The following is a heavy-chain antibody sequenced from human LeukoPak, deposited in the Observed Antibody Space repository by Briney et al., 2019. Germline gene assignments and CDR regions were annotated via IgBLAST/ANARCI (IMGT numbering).Heavy chain of an antibody. V-gene: IGHV1-69*13. CDR3: AREVRMGIAAADSFDY. Sequence: SVKVSCKASGGTFSSYAISWVRQAPGQGLEWMGGIIPIFGTANYAQKFQGRVTITVDESTSTAYMELSSLRSEDTAVYYCAREVRMGIAAADSFDYWGQGTLVTVSS. J-gene: IGHJ4*02. D-gene: IGHD6-13*01. CDR2: IIPIFGTA. CDR1: GGTFSSYA.